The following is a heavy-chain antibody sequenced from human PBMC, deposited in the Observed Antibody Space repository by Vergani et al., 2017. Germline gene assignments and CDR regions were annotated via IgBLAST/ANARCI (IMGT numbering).Heavy chain of an antibody. CDR1: GFTFSSYA. Sequence: EVQLLESGGGLVQPGGSLRLSCAASGFTFSSYAMSWVRQAPGKGLEWVSAISGSGGSTYYADSVKGRFTISRDNSKNTLYLQMNSLRAEDTAVNYCATLVLRLLEWFDSPQIDYWGQGTLVTVSS. D-gene: IGHD3-3*01. V-gene: IGHV3-23*01. CDR2: ISGSGGST. CDR3: ATLVLRLLEWFDSPQIDY. J-gene: IGHJ4*02.